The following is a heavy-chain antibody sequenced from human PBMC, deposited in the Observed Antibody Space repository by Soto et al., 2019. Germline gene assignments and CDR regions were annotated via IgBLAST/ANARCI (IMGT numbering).Heavy chain of an antibody. CDR3: TKGGISGSYYTSGSDAFDI. J-gene: IGHJ3*02. V-gene: IGHV1-69*13. CDR2: IIPIFGTA. Sequence: ASVKVSCKASGGTFSSYAISWVRQAPGQGLEWMGGIIPIFGTANYAQKFQGRVTITADESTSTAYMELSSLRSEDTAVFYCTKGGISGSYYTSGSDAFDIWGQGTMVTVSS. CDR1: GGTFSSYA. D-gene: IGHD3-10*01.